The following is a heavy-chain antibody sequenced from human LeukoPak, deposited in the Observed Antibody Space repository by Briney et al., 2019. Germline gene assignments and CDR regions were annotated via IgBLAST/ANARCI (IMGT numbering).Heavy chain of an antibody. D-gene: IGHD1-26*01. J-gene: IGHJ4*02. CDR1: DGSISSGGYS. CDR3: ARAGIAKAPLRATPFAY. Sequence: PSETLSLTCAVSDGSISSGGYSWSWIRQPPGKGLEWIGYIYHSGSTYYNPSLKSRVTISVDRSKNQFSLKLSSVTAADTAVYYCARAGIAKAPLRATPFAYWGQGTLVTVSS. V-gene: IGHV4-30-2*01. CDR2: IYHSGST.